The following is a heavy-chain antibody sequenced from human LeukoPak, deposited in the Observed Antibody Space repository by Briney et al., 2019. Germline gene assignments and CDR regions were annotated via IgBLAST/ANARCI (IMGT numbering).Heavy chain of an antibody. CDR2: VSPPGGGT. D-gene: IGHD7-27*01. CDR1: GFTFSNHG. V-gene: IGHV3-23*01. Sequence: PGGSLRLSCAAPGFTFSNHGMNWVCQAPGKGLEWLSGVSPPGGGTYYADSVKGRFTISRDDSKNTLSLQMNSLRVEDTAVYYCARDLAWGAFDYWGQGTLVTVSS. CDR3: ARDLAWGAFDY. J-gene: IGHJ4*02.